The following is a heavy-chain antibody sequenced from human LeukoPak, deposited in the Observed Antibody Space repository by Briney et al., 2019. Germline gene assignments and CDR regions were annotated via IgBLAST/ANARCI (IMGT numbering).Heavy chain of an antibody. CDR1: GYTFTSYY. CDR2: INPSGGST. D-gene: IGHD6-6*01. J-gene: IGHJ5*02. CDR3: ARDPDSSSSFAPNWFDP. V-gene: IGHV1-46*01. Sequence: GASVKVSCKASGYTFTSYYMHWVRQAPGQGLEWMGIINPSGGSTSYAQKFQGRVTMTRDMSTSTVYMELSSLRSEDTAVYYCARDPDSSSSFAPNWFDPWGQGTLVTVSS.